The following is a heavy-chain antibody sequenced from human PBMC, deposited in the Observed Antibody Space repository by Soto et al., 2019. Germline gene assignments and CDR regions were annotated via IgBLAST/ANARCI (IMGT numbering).Heavy chain of an antibody. V-gene: IGHV3-23*04. J-gene: IGHJ3*02. CDR3: AKGGGWELGDAFDI. CDR2: ISGSGGST. D-gene: IGHD1-26*01. CDR1: EFTFRSYW. Sequence: EVQLVDSGGGLVQPGGPLRLSCAASEFTFRSYWMHWVRQSPGKGLEWVSAISGSGGSTYYADSVKGRFTISRDNSKNTLYLQMNSLRAEDTAVYYCAKGGGWELGDAFDIWGQGTMVTVSS.